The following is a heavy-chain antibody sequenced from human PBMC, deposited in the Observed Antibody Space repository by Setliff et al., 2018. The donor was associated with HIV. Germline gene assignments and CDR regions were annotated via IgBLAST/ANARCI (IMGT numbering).Heavy chain of an antibody. CDR2: INHSGRT. CDR1: GGSFSDNY. V-gene: IGHV4-34*01. D-gene: IGHD3-22*01. Sequence: PSETLSLTCAVYGGSFSDNYWSWIRQSPGKGLEWIGEINHSGRTKYSPSLRSRVSISVDTSKNQFSLKLTSVTAADTAVYYCARLPFSGYLRIDAFDIWGQGTMVTVSS. CDR3: ARLPFSGYLRIDAFDI. J-gene: IGHJ3*02.